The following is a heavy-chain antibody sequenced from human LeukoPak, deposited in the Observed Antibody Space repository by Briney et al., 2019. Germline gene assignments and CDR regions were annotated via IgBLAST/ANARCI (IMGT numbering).Heavy chain of an antibody. CDR3: ARGCRLRFLEWLSPGDAFDI. D-gene: IGHD3-3*01. J-gene: IGHJ3*02. V-gene: IGHV3-21*01. CDR2: ISSSSSYI. CDR1: GFTFSSYS. Sequence: GGSLRLSCAASGFTFSSYSMNWVRQAPGKGLEWVSSISSSSSYIYYADSVKGRFTISRDNAKNSLYLQMNSLRAEDTAVYYCARGCRLRFLEWLSPGDAFDIWAKGQWSPSLQ.